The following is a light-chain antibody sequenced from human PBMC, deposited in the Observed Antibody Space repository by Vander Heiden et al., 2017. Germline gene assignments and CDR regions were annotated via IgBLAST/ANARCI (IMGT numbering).Light chain of an antibody. CDR1: QSLLHGNGYNY. CDR3: MQTLQTPWT. J-gene: IGKJ1*01. Sequence: DILMTQSPLSLPVTPGEPASISCRSSQSLLHGNGYNYLHWYLQKPGQSPQLLIYLGSLRTSGVPDRFSGSGSGTDFTLKISRVEADDVGVYYCMQTLQTPWTFGQGTKVEIK. CDR2: LGS. V-gene: IGKV2-28*01.